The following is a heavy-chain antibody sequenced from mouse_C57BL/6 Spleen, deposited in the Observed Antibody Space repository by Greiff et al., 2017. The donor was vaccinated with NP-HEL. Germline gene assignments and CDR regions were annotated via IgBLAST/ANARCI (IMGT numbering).Heavy chain of an antibody. V-gene: IGHV10-3*01. CDR3: VRDGWGSFYYAMDY. CDR2: IRSKSSNYAT. Sequence: EVQGVESGGGLVQPKGSLKLSCAASGFTFNTYAMHWVRQAPGKGLEWVARIRSKSSNYATYYADSVKDRFTISRDDSQSMLYLQMNNLKTEDTAMYYCVRDGWGSFYYAMDYWGQGTSVTVSS. CDR1: GFTFNTYA. J-gene: IGHJ4*01. D-gene: IGHD2-3*01.